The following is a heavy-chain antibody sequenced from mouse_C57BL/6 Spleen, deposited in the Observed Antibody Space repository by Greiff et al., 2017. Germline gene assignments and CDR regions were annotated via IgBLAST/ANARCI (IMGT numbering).Heavy chain of an antibody. J-gene: IGHJ3*01. CDR1: GFTFSSYA. V-gene: IGHV5-4*01. CDR3: ARDPDGDPFAY. Sequence: EVKLVESGGGLVKPGGSLKLSCAASGFTFSSYAMSWVRQTPEKRLEWVATISDGGSYTYYPDNVKGRFTISRDNAKNNLYLQMSHLKSEDTAMYYCARDPDGDPFAYWGQGTLVTVSA. CDR2: ISDGGSYT. D-gene: IGHD2-13*01.